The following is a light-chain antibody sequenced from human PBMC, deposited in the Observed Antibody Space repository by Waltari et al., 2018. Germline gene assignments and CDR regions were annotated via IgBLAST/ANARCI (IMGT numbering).Light chain of an antibody. CDR1: QSVTASY. J-gene: IGKJ4*01. CDR2: DAT. V-gene: IGKV3D-20*01. CDR3: HQYGRSPLT. Sequence: EIVLTQSPATLSLSPGETDTLSCGASQSVTASYVAWYQQKPGLAPRLLIYDATDRAPGIPGRFSGSGSGTDFTLTISGVEPEEFAVYYCHQYGRSPLTFGGGTKVEI.